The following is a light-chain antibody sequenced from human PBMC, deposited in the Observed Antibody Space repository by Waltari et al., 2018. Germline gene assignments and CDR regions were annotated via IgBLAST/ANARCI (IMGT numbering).Light chain of an antibody. V-gene: IGKV3-11*01. J-gene: IGKJ3*01. Sequence: EIVLTQSPATLSLSPGERATLACRASQSVSSYLAWYQQKPGQAPRLLIYDASHRSTGIPARFSGSGSGTDFTLTISSLEPEDFAVYYCQQRSNWPSFTFGPATKVDIK. CDR3: QQRSNWPSFT. CDR1: QSVSSY. CDR2: DAS.